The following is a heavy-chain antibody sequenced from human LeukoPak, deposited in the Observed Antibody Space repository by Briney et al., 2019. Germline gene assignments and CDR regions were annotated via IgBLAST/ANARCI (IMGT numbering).Heavy chain of an antibody. V-gene: IGHV4-30-4*01. Sequence: SETLSLTCTVSGGSISSGDYYWSWIRQPPGKGLGWIGYIYYSGSTYYNPSLKSRVTISVDTSKNQFSLKLSSVTAAGTAVYYCARSEASGYSSSWSFDYWGQGTLVTVSS. CDR2: IYYSGST. D-gene: IGHD6-13*01. J-gene: IGHJ4*02. CDR3: ARSEASGYSSSWSFDY. CDR1: GGSISSGDYY.